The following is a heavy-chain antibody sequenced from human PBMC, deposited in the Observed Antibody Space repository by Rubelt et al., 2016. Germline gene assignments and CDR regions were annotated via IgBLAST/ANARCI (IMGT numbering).Heavy chain of an antibody. D-gene: IGHD5-18*01. Sequence: QVQLVQSGAEVKKPGASVKVSCKASGYTFTSYAMHWVRQAPGQRLEWLGWINAGNGNTKYSQKLHGRVTITMDTAAGTAYMELSSLRAEDTAVYYCARSKDTAMVTDADWYFDLWGRGTLVTVSS. V-gene: IGHV1-3*01. CDR3: ARSKDTAMVTDADWYFDL. CDR1: GYTFTSYA. CDR2: INAGNGNT. J-gene: IGHJ2*01.